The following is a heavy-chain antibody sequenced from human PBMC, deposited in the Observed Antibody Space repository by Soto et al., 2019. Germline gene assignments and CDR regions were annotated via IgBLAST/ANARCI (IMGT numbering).Heavy chain of an antibody. CDR3: ARRPVTLAVGWFDR. D-gene: IGHD2-15*01. J-gene: IGHJ5*02. CDR1: GGSFSGYY. V-gene: IGHV4-34*01. Sequence: SETLSLTCAVYGGSFSGYYWSWIRQPPGKGLEWIGEINHSGSTNYNPSLKSRVTISVDTSKNQFSLKLSSVTAADTAVYYCARRPVTLAVGWFDRWGEGTLVTVSS. CDR2: INHSGST.